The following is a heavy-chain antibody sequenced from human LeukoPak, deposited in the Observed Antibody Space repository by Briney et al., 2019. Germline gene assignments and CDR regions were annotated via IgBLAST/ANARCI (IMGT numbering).Heavy chain of an antibody. CDR1: GFTLSSCA. CDR3: AKDMELAS. J-gene: IGHJ5*02. Sequence: PGGSLRLSCAALGFTLSSCAMSWVRQAPGKGLEWVSGTSGSGAYTNYADSVKGRFTISRDNSKNTLYLQMNNLRGEDTAEYYCAKDMELASWGQGTLVTVSS. D-gene: IGHD1-26*01. V-gene: IGHV3-23*01. CDR2: TSGSGAYT.